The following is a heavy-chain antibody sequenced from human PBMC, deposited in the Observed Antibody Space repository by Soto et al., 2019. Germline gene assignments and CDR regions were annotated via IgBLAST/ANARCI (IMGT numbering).Heavy chain of an antibody. V-gene: IGHV3-23*01. CDR1: GFTISSYA. J-gene: IGHJ5*02. CDR2: ISGSGGST. CDR3: AKTEGSTSPFDP. Sequence: GSLVLSCAASGFTISSYAMSWVRQAPGKGLEWVSAISGSGGSTYYADSVKGRFTISRDNSKNTLYLQMNSLRAEDTAVYYCAKTEGSTSPFDPWGQGTLVTVSS. D-gene: IGHD2-2*01.